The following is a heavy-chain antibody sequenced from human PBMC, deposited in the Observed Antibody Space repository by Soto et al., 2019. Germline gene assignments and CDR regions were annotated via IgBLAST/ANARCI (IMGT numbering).Heavy chain of an antibody. Sequence: VQLVESGGGLVQPGGSLRLSCAASGFTFSNAWMSWVRQAPGKGLEWVGLIKKQADGGTTEYTAPLKGRFTISRDDSENTLYLQMSSLQTEDTAVYYCRTQWLDWGQGTLVTVSS. J-gene: IGHJ4*02. V-gene: IGHV3-15*01. CDR3: RTQWLD. CDR1: GFTFSNAW. CDR2: IKKQADGGTT. D-gene: IGHD6-19*01.